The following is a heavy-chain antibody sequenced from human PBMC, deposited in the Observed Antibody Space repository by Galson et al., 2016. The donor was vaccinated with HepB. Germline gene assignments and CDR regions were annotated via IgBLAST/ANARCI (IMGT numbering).Heavy chain of an antibody. V-gene: IGHV5-10-1*01. Sequence: VKKPGESLRISCKGSGYIFPSYWISWVRQMPGKGLEWMGKIDPSDSYTNYSPSFQGHVTISADKSINTAYLQWSSLKASDTAMYYCARHQTYGDFDWGQGTLVTVSS. CDR2: IDPSDSYT. CDR3: ARHQTYGDFD. J-gene: IGHJ4*02. CDR1: GYIFPSYW. D-gene: IGHD4-17*01.